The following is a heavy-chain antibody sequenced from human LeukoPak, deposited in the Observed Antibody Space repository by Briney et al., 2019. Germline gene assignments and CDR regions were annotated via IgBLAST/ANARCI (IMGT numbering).Heavy chain of an antibody. J-gene: IGHJ2*01. CDR2: IRHKPRSYTT. V-gene: IGHV3-72*01. CDR3: IRAGGGNPNWYFDL. D-gene: IGHD2-8*02. Sequence: GGSLRLSCAASGFSFSDHFMDWVREAPGKGLERVGRIRHKPRSYTTEYAASVKGRFTISRDDSKNSLYLQMNSLKTDDTAVYYCIRAGGGNPNWYFDLWGRGTLVTVS. CDR1: GFSFSDHF.